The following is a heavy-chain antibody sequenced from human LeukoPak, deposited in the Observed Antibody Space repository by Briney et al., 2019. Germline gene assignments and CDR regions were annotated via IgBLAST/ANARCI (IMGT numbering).Heavy chain of an antibody. D-gene: IGHD5/OR15-5a*01. Sequence: SETLSLTCSLSGDSISSGVFYWSWIRQPAGKGLEWIGRIYTTGNTNYNPSLESRVTMSIDTCENQFSLKLTSVTAADTAVYYCARGSFYRNSYYYYINVWGTGTTVTVSS. CDR3: ARGSFYRNSYYYYINV. J-gene: IGHJ6*03. V-gene: IGHV4-61*02. CDR2: IYTTGNT. CDR1: GDSISSGVFY.